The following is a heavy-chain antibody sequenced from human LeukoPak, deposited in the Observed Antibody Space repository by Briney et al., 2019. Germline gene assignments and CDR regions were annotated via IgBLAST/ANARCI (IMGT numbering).Heavy chain of an antibody. D-gene: IGHD5-24*01. CDR2: IYHRGST. J-gene: IGHJ3*02. CDR1: GYSISSGYY. Sequence: PSETLSLTCTVSGYSISSGYYWGWIRQPPGKGLEWIGSIYHRGSTYYNPSLKSRVTISVDTSKNQFSLKLSSVTAADTTVYYCSRVSGDGYNRIDAFDICGQGRMVTVSS. CDR3: SRVSGDGYNRIDAFDI. V-gene: IGHV4-38-2*02.